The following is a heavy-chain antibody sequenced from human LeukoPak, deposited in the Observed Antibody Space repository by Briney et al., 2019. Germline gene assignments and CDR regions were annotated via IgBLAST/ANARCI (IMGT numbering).Heavy chain of an antibody. CDR2: ISGSGGST. CDR1: GFTFSSYA. D-gene: IGHD5-12*01. Sequence: PGGSLGLSCAASGFTFSSYAMSWVRQAPGKGLEWVSAISGSGGSTYYADSVKGRFTISRDNSKNTLYLQMNSLRAEDTAVYYCAKRGYSGYDPWFDPWGQGTLVTVSS. CDR3: AKRGYSGYDPWFDP. J-gene: IGHJ5*02. V-gene: IGHV3-23*01.